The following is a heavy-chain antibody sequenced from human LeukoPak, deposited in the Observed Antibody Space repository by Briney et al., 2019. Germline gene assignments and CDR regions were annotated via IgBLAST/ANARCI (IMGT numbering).Heavy chain of an antibody. CDR3: ATFPNQLLVPYYFDY. J-gene: IGHJ4*02. CDR2: IYYSGNT. Sequence: SQTLSLTRTVSVGSISIDYWRWIRQPPGRGLECIGNIYYSGNTNYNPSLKSRVTISVDTLRTQFSLTLSSVTAADTAVYYCATFPNQLLVPYYFDYWGQGTLVTVSS. V-gene: IGHV4-59*01. CDR1: VGSISIDY. D-gene: IGHD2-8*02.